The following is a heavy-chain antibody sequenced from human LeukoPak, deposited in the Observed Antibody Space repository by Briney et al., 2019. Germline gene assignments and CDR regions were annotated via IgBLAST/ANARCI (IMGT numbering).Heavy chain of an antibody. CDR2: MYYNGCT. D-gene: IGHD3-3*01. V-gene: IGHV4-59*01. CDR3: ARDQYDGDAFDV. J-gene: IGHJ3*01. CDR1: GGSISSYY. Sequence: KPSGPLSLPGTFSGGSISSYYWSWIRQPPGKGLEWIGYMYYNGCTNYNPTLKSRVTMSVDTSKNQFSLKLSSVTAADTAVYYCARDQYDGDAFDVWGQGTMVTVSS.